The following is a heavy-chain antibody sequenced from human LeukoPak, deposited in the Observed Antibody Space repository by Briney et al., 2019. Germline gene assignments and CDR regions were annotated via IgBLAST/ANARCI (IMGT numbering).Heavy chain of an antibody. CDR2: IYYSGSA. Sequence: PSETLSLTCTVSGGSMSTHYWSWIRQPPGKGLERVGFIYYSGSATYNPSLQSRLATSLDPSSNQFALKLSSVTAADTAVYYCARVSVGGTGPDYWGQGTLVTVAS. CDR3: ARVSVGGTGPDY. CDR1: GGSMSTHY. D-gene: IGHD1-14*01. J-gene: IGHJ4*02. V-gene: IGHV4-59*11.